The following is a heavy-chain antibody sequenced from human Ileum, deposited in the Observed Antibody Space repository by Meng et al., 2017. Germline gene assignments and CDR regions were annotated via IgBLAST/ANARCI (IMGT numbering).Heavy chain of an antibody. CDR3: AKGFWGMGSHYDPSDC. CDR1: GLTFTNYA. D-gene: IGHD3-10*01. V-gene: IGHV3-23*01. J-gene: IGHJ4*02. Sequence: ESLKISCAAPGLTFTNYAMTWVRQAPGKGLEYVSAISGSGTNAYYADSVEGRFTISRDNSKNTLYLQMNSLTVNDTALYYYAKGFWGMGSHYDPSDCWGQGTLVTFSS. CDR2: ISGSGTNA.